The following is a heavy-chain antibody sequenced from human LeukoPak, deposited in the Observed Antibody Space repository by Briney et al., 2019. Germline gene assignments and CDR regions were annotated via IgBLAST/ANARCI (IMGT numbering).Heavy chain of an antibody. CDR2: ISSGSTTM. Sequence: GGSLRLSCAAPGLTFSSYGMNWVRQAPGKGLEWISYISSGSTTMYYADSVKGRFTIFRDNAKNSLFLQMDSLRVEDTAVYFCARVDCSGGSCYSSLDYWGQGTLITVST. CDR1: GLTFSSYG. V-gene: IGHV3-48*01. D-gene: IGHD2-15*01. J-gene: IGHJ4*02. CDR3: ARVDCSGGSCYSSLDY.